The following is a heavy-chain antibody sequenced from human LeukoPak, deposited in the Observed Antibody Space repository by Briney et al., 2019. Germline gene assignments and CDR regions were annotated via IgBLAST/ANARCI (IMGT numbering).Heavy chain of an antibody. CDR3: ARTKTGYSSGWSGDLDY. CDR2: ISYDGSNK. CDR1: GFTFSSYA. J-gene: IGHJ4*02. V-gene: IGHV3-30*04. Sequence: GGSLRLSCAASGFTFSSYAIHWVRQAPGKGLEWVAVISYDGSNKYYADSVKGRFTISRDDSKKTLYLQMNSLRAEDTAVYYCARTKTGYSSGWSGDLDYWGQGTLVTVSS. D-gene: IGHD6-19*01.